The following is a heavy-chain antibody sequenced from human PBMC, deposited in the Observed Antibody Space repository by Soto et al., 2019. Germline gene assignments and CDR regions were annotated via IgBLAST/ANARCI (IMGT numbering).Heavy chain of an antibody. CDR1: GFSLTTNGVG. CDR3: AHRHRFGELDV. J-gene: IGHJ4*02. Sequence: QITLKESGPTLVKPTQTLTLTCTFSGFSLTTNGVGVGWIRQPPGKALEWLAIIYGDDSKRYSPSLQSRLTITRDTSKNQVVLRMTNMDPIDTGTYPCAHRHRFGELDVWGQGTLVIVSP. V-gene: IGHV2-5*02. CDR2: IYGDDSK. D-gene: IGHD3-10*01.